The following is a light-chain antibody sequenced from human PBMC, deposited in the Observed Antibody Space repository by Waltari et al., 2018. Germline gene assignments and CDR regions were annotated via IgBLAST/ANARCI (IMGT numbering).Light chain of an antibody. CDR3: AAWDDSLNGVV. J-gene: IGLJ2*01. CDR1: DSAVVDFDR. Sequence: QSALTQPPSVSGSLGQTVSISCTRSDSAVVDFDRVSWYRQSPGTAPKLLIYEVTGRPSGVSGRFSGSKSGTSASLAISGLQSEDEADYYCAAWDDSLNGVVFGGGTKLTVL. CDR2: EVT. V-gene: IGLV2-18*01.